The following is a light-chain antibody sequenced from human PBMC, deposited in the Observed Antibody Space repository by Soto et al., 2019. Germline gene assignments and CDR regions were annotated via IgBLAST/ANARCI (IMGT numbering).Light chain of an antibody. CDR2: GAS. V-gene: IGKV3-15*01. J-gene: IGKJ5*01. CDR1: QSVSSN. CDR3: QQYYNWPRT. Sequence: EIVMTQSPATLSVSPGERATLSCRASQSVSSNLAWYQQKPGRAPRLLIYGASTRATGIPARFSGSGSGTEFTLTISSLQPEDFAVYYCQQYYNWPRTFGQGTRLEIK.